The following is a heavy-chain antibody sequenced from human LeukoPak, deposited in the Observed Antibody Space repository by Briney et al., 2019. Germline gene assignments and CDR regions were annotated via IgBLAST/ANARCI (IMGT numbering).Heavy chain of an antibody. CDR2: ISGSGGST. CDR3: AKDPPLPYYYDSSGYALGFDY. V-gene: IGHV3-23*01. CDR1: GFTFISYA. Sequence: GGSLRLSCAASGFTFISYAMSWVRQAPGKGLEWVSAISGSGGSTYYADSVKGRFTISRDNSKNTLYLQMNSLRAEDTAVYYCAKDPPLPYYYDSSGYALGFDYWGQGTLVTVSS. D-gene: IGHD3-22*01. J-gene: IGHJ4*02.